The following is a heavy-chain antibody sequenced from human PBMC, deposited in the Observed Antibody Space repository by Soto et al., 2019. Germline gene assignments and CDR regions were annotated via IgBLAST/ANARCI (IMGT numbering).Heavy chain of an antibody. Sequence: ASVKVSCKASGYTFTSYDINWERQATGQGLEWMGWMNPNSGNTGYAQKFQGRVTMTRNTSISTAYMELSSLRSEDTAVYYCARNPVRGPTLGYYFDYWGQGTLVTVSS. J-gene: IGHJ4*02. D-gene: IGHD3-22*01. V-gene: IGHV1-8*01. CDR1: GYTFTSYD. CDR3: ARNPVRGPTLGYYFDY. CDR2: MNPNSGNT.